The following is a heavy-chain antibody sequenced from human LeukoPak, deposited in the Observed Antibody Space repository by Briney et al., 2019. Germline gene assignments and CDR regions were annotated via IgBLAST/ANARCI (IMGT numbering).Heavy chain of an antibody. CDR2: ISYDGSNK. CDR3: ARNEKWELLLYYYYMDV. V-gene: IGHV3-30*03. D-gene: IGHD1-26*01. J-gene: IGHJ6*03. CDR1: GFTFSSYG. Sequence: GRSLRLSCAASGFTFSSYGMHWVRQAPGKGLEWVAVISYDGSNKYYADSVKGRFTISRDNSKNTLYLQMNSLRAEDTAVYYCARNEKWELLLYYYYMDVWGKGTTVTVSS.